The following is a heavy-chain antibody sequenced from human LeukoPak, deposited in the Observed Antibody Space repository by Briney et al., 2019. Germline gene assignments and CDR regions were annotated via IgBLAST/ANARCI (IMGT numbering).Heavy chain of an antibody. D-gene: IGHD5-12*01. CDR1: GGSISSGGYY. CDR2: IYYSGST. Sequence: SETLSLTCTVSGGSISSGGYYWSWIRQHPGKGLEWIGYIYYSGSTYYNPSLKSRVTISVDTSKNQFSLKLSSVTAADTAVYYCARDRRERGPTTRKIDPWGQGTLVTVSS. CDR3: ARDRRERGPTTRKIDP. J-gene: IGHJ5*02. V-gene: IGHV4-31*03.